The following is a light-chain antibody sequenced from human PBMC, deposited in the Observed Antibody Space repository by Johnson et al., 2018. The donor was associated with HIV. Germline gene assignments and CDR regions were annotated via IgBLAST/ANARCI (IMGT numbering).Light chain of an antibody. Sequence: QSVLTQPPSVSAAPGQKVTISCSGSSSNIGNNYVSWYQQLPGTAPKLLIYENNKRPSGIPYRFSGSKSGTSATLGITGLQTGDEADYYCGTWDNSLRTAFCGTGTKVTVL. V-gene: IGLV1-51*02. CDR3: GTWDNSLRTAF. CDR1: SSNIGNNY. CDR2: ENN. J-gene: IGLJ1*01.